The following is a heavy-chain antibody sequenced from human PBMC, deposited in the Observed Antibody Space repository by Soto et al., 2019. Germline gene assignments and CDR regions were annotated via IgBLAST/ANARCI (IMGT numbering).Heavy chain of an antibody. Sequence: QVQLQESGPGLIKPSETLSLNYTVSGGSISSYYWSWIRQPPGKGLEWIGYIYYSGSTNYNPSLKSRVTISVDTSKNQFSLKLSSVTAADTSVYYCARYAVAGNGGVRFDYWGQGTLVTVSS. V-gene: IGHV4-59*01. J-gene: IGHJ4*02. CDR3: ARYAVAGNGGVRFDY. CDR2: IYYSGST. CDR1: GGSISSYY. D-gene: IGHD6-19*01.